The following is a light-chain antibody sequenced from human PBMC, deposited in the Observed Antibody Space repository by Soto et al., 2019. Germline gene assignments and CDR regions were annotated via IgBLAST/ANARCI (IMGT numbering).Light chain of an antibody. CDR3: QQYDSYPLT. CDR2: KAS. CDR1: QSISTW. V-gene: IGKV1-5*03. Sequence: DIQMTQSPSTLSAFVGDRVTITCRASQSISTWLAWYQQKPGKAPKILIYKASTLEGGVPSRFSGSGSGTEFTLSISSLQPDDFATYYCQQYDSYPLTFGGGTKVDI. J-gene: IGKJ4*01.